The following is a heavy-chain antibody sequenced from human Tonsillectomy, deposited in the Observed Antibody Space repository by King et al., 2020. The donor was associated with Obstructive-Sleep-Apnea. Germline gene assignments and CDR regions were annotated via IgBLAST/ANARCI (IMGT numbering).Heavy chain of an antibody. D-gene: IGHD3-22*01. CDR2: IRSKAYGGTT. CDR1: GFTFGDYA. CDR3: TRALYYYDSSGYYYSFGY. J-gene: IGHJ4*02. V-gene: IGHV3-49*03. Sequence: VQLVESGGGLVQPGRSLRLSCTASGFTFGDYAMSWFRQAPGEGLEWVGFIRSKAYGGTTEYAASLKGRFTIYRDDSKSIANLQMNSLKTEDTAVYYCTRALYYYDSSGYYYSFGYWGQGTLVTVSS.